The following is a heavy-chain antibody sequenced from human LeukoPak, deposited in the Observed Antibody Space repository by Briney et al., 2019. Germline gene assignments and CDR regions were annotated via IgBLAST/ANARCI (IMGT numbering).Heavy chain of an antibody. CDR1: GYTFTDYY. Sequence: ASVKVSCKASGYTFTDYYMHWVRQAPGQGLEWMGRFNPNSGGTTYAQKFQGRVTMTRDTSLSTAYMELSRLRSDDTAEYYCARDVRGGDSRPPNYYYYYYMDVWGKGTTVPVSS. J-gene: IGHJ6*03. V-gene: IGHV1-2*06. CDR3: ARDVRGGDSRPPNYYYYYYMDV. CDR2: FNPNSGGT. D-gene: IGHD2-21*02.